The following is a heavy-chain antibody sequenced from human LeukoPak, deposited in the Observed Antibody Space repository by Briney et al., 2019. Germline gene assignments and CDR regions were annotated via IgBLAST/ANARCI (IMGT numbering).Heavy chain of an antibody. CDR1: GGSISNYY. CDR3: ARVYGSGSYYNGYYYYYMDV. CDR2: IYYSGTT. V-gene: IGHV4-59*12. D-gene: IGHD3-10*01. Sequence: SETLSLTCTVSGGSISNYYWNWIRQPPGKGLEWIGYIYYSGTTNYNPSLKSRVSMSVDTSKNQFSLKLSSVTAADTAVYYCARVYGSGSYYNGYYYYYMDVWGKGTTVTISS. J-gene: IGHJ6*03.